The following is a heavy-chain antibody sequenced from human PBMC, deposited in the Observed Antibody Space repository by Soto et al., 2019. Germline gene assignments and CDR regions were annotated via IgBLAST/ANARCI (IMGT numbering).Heavy chain of an antibody. V-gene: IGHV3-48*02. D-gene: IGHD5-18*01. CDR1: GFTFSSYS. Sequence: EVQLVESGGGLVQPGGSLRLSCAASGFTFSSYSMNWVRQAPGKGLEWVSYISSSSTIYYADSVKGRFTISRDNAKNSLYLQMNSLRDEDTAVYYCARERRGYSYGPPRWFDPWGQGTLVTVSS. CDR3: ARERRGYSYGPPRWFDP. CDR2: ISSSSTI. J-gene: IGHJ5*02.